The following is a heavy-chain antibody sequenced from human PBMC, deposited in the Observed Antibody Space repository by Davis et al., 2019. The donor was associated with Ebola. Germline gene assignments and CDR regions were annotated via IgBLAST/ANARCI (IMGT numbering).Heavy chain of an antibody. J-gene: IGHJ6*02. CDR1: GGTFSSYA. CDR2: ISAYNGNT. Sequence: ASVKVSCKASGGTFSSYAISWVRQAPGQGLEWMGWISAYNGNTNYAQKFQGRVTMTRDTSTSTVYMELSSLRSEDTAVYYCARGRGSGSYSVLYYYYYGMDVWGQGTTVTVSS. CDR3: ARGRGSGSYSVLYYYYYGMDV. V-gene: IGHV1-18*01. D-gene: IGHD3-10*01.